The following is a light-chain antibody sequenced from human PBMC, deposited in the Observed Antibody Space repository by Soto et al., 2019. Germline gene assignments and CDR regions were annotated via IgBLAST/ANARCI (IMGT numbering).Light chain of an antibody. CDR3: GSWDSSLSAYV. Sequence: SVLTQPRSVSAAPGQKVTISYNRSSSNIGGNSVSWYQQLPGTAPKLLIYDDNKRPSGIPDRFSGSKSGTSATLGITGFQTGDEADYYCGSWDSSLSAYVFGTGTRV. CDR2: DDN. V-gene: IGLV1-51*01. CDR1: SSNIGGNS. J-gene: IGLJ1*01.